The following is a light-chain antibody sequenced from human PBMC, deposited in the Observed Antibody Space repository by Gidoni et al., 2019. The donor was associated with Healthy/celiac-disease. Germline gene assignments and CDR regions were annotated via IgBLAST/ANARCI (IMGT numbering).Light chain of an antibody. CDR1: QSVSSSY. V-gene: IGKV3-20*01. CDR3: QQYGSSGT. Sequence: EIVLTQSPGTLSLSPGERATLSCRASQSVSSSYLAWYQQKPGQAPRLLIYGASSRATGIPDRFSGSGSGTDVTLTISRLEPEDCAVYYCQQYGSSGTFGQGTKVEIK. J-gene: IGKJ1*01. CDR2: GAS.